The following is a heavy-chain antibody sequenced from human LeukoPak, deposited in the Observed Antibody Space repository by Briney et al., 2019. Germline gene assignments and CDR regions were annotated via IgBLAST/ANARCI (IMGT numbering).Heavy chain of an antibody. CDR3: ARARIVGATRYFQH. J-gene: IGHJ1*01. V-gene: IGHV3-7*04. CDR2: IKKDGSEK. D-gene: IGHD1-26*01. CDR1: GFTFSSYW. Sequence: GGSLRLSCAAAGFTFSSYWMSWVRQAPGKGLEWVANIKKDGSEKYYVDSVKGRFTISRDNAKNSLYLQMNSLRAEDTAVYYCARARIVGATRYFQHWGQGTLVTVSS.